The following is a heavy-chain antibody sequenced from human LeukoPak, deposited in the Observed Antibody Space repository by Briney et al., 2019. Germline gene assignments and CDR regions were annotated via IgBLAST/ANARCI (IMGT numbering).Heavy chain of an antibody. CDR1: GGSIRSSYYY. Sequence: SETLSLTRTVSGGSIRSSYYYWGWIRQPPGKGLEWIGSIYDSGSTYYNPSLKSRVTISVDRSKNQFPLKLSSVTAADTAVYYCASSDYYDSSGYYSWGQGTLVTVSS. CDR3: ASSDYYDSSGYYS. D-gene: IGHD3-22*01. CDR2: IYDSGST. V-gene: IGHV4-39*06. J-gene: IGHJ4*02.